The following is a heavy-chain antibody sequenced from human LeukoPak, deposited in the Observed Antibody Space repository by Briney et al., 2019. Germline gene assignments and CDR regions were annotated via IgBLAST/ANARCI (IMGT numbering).Heavy chain of an antibody. CDR2: INSRGST. J-gene: IGHJ5*02. Sequence: SETLSLTCTASGGSISSSDYFWSWIRQPAGKGLEWIGRINSRGSTNYNPSLKSRVTLSVDTSKNQFSLKLTSVTVADTAVYYCARYRVGWFDPWGQGTLVTVSS. D-gene: IGHD2-15*01. V-gene: IGHV4-61*02. CDR1: GGSISSSDYF. CDR3: ARYRVGWFDP.